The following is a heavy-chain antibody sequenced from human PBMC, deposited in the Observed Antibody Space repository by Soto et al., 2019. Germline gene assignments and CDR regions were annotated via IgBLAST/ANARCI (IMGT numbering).Heavy chain of an antibody. V-gene: IGHV4-59*01. J-gene: IGHJ4*02. D-gene: IGHD3-10*01. CDR3: VRDLNGSGDY. CDR1: GGSTTSDY. Sequence: PSETLSLTCTVSGGSTTSDYWIWIRQPPGKGLEWLGYIFHSLGAKYNPSLGSRGTISLDTSKNQLSLSLRPVTAADTAIYFCVRDLNGSGDYWGQGTLVTVSS. CDR2: IFHSLGA.